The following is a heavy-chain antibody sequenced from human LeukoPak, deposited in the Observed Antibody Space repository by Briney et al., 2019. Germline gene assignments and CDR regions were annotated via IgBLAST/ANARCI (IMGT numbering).Heavy chain of an antibody. CDR3: AKPHCSSTSCPFGFYYGMDV. CDR2: TSGSGGST. J-gene: IGHJ6*02. V-gene: IGHV3-23*01. CDR1: GFTFSSYA. D-gene: IGHD2-2*01. Sequence: GGSLRLSCAASGFTFSSYAMSWVRRAPGKGLEWVSGTSGSGGSTYYADSVKGRFTISRDNSKNTLYLQMNSLRAEDTAVYYCAKPHCSSTSCPFGFYYGMDVWGQGTTVTVSS.